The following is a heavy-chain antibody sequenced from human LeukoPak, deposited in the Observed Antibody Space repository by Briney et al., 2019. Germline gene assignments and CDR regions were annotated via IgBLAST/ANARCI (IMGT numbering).Heavy chain of an antibody. CDR1: GYTFTSFY. Sequence: ATVKVSCKASGYTFTSFYMHWVRQAPGQGLEWMGIIDPRGGSATSAQKFQGRVTLTRDTSTSTVYMELSSLRSEDTAVYYCARDYHGSGSLTTFDYWGQGTLVTVSS. V-gene: IGHV1-46*01. J-gene: IGHJ4*02. CDR2: IDPRGGSA. D-gene: IGHD3-10*01. CDR3: ARDYHGSGSLTTFDY.